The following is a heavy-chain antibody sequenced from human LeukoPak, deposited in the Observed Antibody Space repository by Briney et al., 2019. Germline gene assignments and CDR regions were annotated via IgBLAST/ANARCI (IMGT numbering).Heavy chain of an antibody. CDR1: GGSISSSSYY. J-gene: IGHJ4*02. CDR3: ARVVTEKLYFDY. Sequence: PSETLSLTCTVSGGSISSSSYYWGWIRQPPGKGLEWIGSIYYSGSAYYNPSLKSRVTISVDTSKNQFSLKLSSVTAADTAVYYCARVVTEKLYFDYWGQGTLVTVSS. D-gene: IGHD2-21*02. CDR2: IYYSGSA. V-gene: IGHV4-39*07.